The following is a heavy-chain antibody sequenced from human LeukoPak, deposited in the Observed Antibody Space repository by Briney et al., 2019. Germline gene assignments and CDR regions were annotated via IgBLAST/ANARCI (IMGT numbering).Heavy chain of an antibody. D-gene: IGHD1-26*01. Sequence: GGSLRLSCAASGFTFSDYYMSWIRQAPGKGLEWVSYISSGATTIYYADSVKGRFTISRDNAKNSLYLQMNSLRAEDTALYYCAKVSGSYWYFDLWGRGTLVTVSS. J-gene: IGHJ2*01. V-gene: IGHV3-11*01. CDR2: ISSGATTI. CDR1: GFTFSDYY. CDR3: AKVSGSYWYFDL.